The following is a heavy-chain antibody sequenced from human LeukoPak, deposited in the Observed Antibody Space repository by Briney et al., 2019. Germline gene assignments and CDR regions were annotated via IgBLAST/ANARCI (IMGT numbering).Heavy chain of an antibody. V-gene: IGHV1-46*01. CDR3: ARGPAPSFTAAAGSDDFDY. CDR1: GYTFTSYY. D-gene: IGHD6-13*01. Sequence: GASVKVSCKASGYTFTSYYMHWVRQAPGQGLEWMGIINPSGGSTSYAQKFQGRVTMTRDTSTSTVYMELSSLRSEDTAVYYCARGPAPSFTAAAGSDDFDYWGQGTLVTVSS. J-gene: IGHJ4*02. CDR2: INPSGGST.